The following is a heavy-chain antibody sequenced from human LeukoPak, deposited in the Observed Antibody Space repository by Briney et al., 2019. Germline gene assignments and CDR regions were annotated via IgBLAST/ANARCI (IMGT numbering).Heavy chain of an antibody. Sequence: QPGGSLRLSCAASGFSFSEHGMHWVRQAPSKGPEWGTVTWYDGSNNHYADSVKGRFTISKDNSKNTVFLEMNSLRAEDTAVYHCARDRYFGSDGFDIWGPGTMVIVSS. CDR2: TWYDGSNN. CDR3: ARDRYFGSDGFDI. V-gene: IGHV3-33*01. D-gene: IGHD3-10*01. J-gene: IGHJ3*02. CDR1: GFSFSEHG.